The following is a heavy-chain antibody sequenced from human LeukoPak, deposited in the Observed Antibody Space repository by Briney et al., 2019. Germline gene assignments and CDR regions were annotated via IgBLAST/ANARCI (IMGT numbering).Heavy chain of an antibody. CDR2: INSDGSSS. CDR1: GFTFSDYW. Sequence: GGSLRLSCAASGFTFSDYWMHWVRQAPGKVLVWVSRINSDGSSSSYADSVKGRFTISRDNAKNTLYLQMNSLRAEDTAVYYCARDLLWFGELLGNDCWGQGTLVTVSS. V-gene: IGHV3-74*01. D-gene: IGHD3-10*01. J-gene: IGHJ4*02. CDR3: ARDLLWFGELLGNDC.